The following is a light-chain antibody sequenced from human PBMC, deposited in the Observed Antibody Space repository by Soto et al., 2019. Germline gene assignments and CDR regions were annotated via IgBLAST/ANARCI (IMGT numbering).Light chain of an antibody. CDR1: SSDVGGNKY. CDR2: DVT. CDR3: CSCAGTNTCV. V-gene: IGLV2-11*01. Sequence: QSALTQPRSVSGSPGQSVTISCTGTSSDVGGNKYVSWYQQHPGKAPKLMIFDVTKRPSGVPDRFAGSKSGNTASLTISGLQGEDESDYYCCSCAGTNTCVFGTGTQLTVL. J-gene: IGLJ7*01.